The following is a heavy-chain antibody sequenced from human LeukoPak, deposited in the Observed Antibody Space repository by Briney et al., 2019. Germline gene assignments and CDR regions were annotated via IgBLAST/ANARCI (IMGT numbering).Heavy chain of an antibody. J-gene: IGHJ4*02. V-gene: IGHV4-59*12. D-gene: IGHD2-15*01. CDR1: GGSISSYY. CDR2: IYYSGST. Sequence: PSETLSLTCTVSGGSISSYYWSWIRQPPGKGLEWIGYIYYSGSTNYNPSLKSRVTISVDTSKNQFSLKLSSVTAADTAVYYCASTTQVVVAATGLDVESFDYWGQGTLVTVSS. CDR3: ASTTQVVVAATGLDVESFDY.